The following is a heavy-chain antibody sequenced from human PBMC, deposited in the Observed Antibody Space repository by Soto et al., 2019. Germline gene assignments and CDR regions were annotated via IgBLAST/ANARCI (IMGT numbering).Heavy chain of an antibody. CDR3: ARDRGLRIAVEMATYYYGMDV. D-gene: IGHD5-12*01. CDR2: ISAYNGNT. V-gene: IGHV1-18*01. Sequence: GASVKVSCKASGYTFTSYGISWVRQAPGQGLEWMGWISAYNGNTNYAQKLQGRVTMTTDTSTSTAYMELRSLRSDDTAVYYCARDRGLRIAVEMATYYYGMDVWGQGTTVTVSS. CDR1: GYTFTSYG. J-gene: IGHJ6*02.